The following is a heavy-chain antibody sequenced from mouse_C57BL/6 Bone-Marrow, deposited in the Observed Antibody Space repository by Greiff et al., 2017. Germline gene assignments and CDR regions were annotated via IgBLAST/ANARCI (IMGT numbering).Heavy chain of an antibody. CDR2: INPSTGYT. Sequence: LLEFGAELAKLGASVKMSCKASGYTFTSYWMHWLKQMPGQGLEWIGYINPSTGYTEYNQKFKDKATLTADKSSSTAYMQLSSLTSEDSAVNYCESYYGSSAWFAYWGQGTLVTVSA. D-gene: IGHD1-1*01. CDR1: GYTFTSYW. J-gene: IGHJ3*01. CDR3: ESYYGSSAWFAY. V-gene: IGHV1-7*01.